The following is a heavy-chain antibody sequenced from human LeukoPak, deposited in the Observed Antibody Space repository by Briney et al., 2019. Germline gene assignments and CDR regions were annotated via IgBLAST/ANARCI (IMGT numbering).Heavy chain of an antibody. CDR1: GGTFSSYA. CDR3: AIFSSVRGDGGYFDY. J-gene: IGHJ4*02. D-gene: IGHD3-10*01. Sequence: ASVKVSFTASGGTFSSYAISWVRQAPGQGLEWMGGIIPIFGTANYAQKFQGRVTITADESTSTAYMELSSLRSEDTAVYYCAIFSSVRGDGGYFDYWGQGTLVTVSS. CDR2: IIPIFGTA. V-gene: IGHV1-69*13.